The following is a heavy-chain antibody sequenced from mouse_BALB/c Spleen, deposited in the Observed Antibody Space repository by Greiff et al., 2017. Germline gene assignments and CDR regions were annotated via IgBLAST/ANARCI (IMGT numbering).Heavy chain of an antibody. D-gene: IGHD4-1*02. J-gene: IGHJ1*01. CDR1: GFTFSSYT. Sequence: EVMLVESGGGLVKPGGSLKLSCAASGFTFSSYTMSWVRQTPEKRLEWVATISSGGSYTYYPDSVKGRFTISRDSAKNTLYLQMSSLKSEDTAMYYCTSNWDEDWYFDVWGAGTTVTVSS. CDR3: TSNWDEDWYFDV. CDR2: ISSGGSYT. V-gene: IGHV5-6-4*01.